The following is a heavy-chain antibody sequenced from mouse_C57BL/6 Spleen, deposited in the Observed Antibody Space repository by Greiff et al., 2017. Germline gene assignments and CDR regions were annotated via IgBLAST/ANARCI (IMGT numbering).Heavy chain of an antibody. D-gene: IGHD2-4*01. CDR2: ISSGGSYT. CDR1: GFTFSSYG. CDR3: ARPDYDGYAMDY. V-gene: IGHV5-6*01. Sequence: QGVESGGDLVKPGGSLKLSCAASGFTFSSYGMSWVRQTPDKRLEWVATISSGGSYTYYPDSVKGRFTISRDNAKNTLYLQMSSLKSEDTAMYYCARPDYDGYAMDYWGQGTSVTVSS. J-gene: IGHJ4*01.